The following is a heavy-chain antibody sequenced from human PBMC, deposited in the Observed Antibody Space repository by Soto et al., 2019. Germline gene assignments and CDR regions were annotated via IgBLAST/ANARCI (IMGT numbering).Heavy chain of an antibody. CDR3: AKHLIGGRLQSPFDL. CDR2: LSDSVGTT. D-gene: IGHD3-22*01. CDR1: GFSFGTYT. V-gene: IGHV3-23*01. Sequence: GGSLRLSCAVSGFSFGTYTVNWVRQAPGMGLERVSGLSDSVGTTHYAYSVKGRFTISRDKSKNTLYLQMNNLRAEDTAVYYCAKHLIGGRLQSPFDLWGQGTQVTVSS. J-gene: IGHJ4*02.